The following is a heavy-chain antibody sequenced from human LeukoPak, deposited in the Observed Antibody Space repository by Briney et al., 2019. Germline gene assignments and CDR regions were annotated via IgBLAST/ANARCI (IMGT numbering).Heavy chain of an antibody. CDR3: AKGSQKMVYARFDY. J-gene: IGHJ4*02. CDR1: GFTFSSYA. CDR2: ISYDGSNK. D-gene: IGHD2-8*01. V-gene: IGHV3-30*04. Sequence: PGGSLRLSCAASGFTFSSYAMHWVRQAPGKGLEWVAVISYDGSNKYYADSVKGRFTISRDNSKNTLYLQMNSLRAEDTAVYYCAKGSQKMVYARFDYWGQGTLVTVSS.